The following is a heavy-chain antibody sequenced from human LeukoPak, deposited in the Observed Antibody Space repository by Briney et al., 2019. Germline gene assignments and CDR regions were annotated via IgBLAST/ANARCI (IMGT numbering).Heavy chain of an antibody. Sequence: GGSLRLSCAASGFTFSSYAMHWVRQAPGKGLEYVSAISSNGGSTYYANSVKGRFTISRDNSKNTLYLQMGSLRAEDMAVYYCARLWFDSWGQGTLVTVSS. CDR3: ARLWFDS. V-gene: IGHV3-64*01. J-gene: IGHJ5*01. CDR2: ISSNGGST. CDR1: GFTFSSYA.